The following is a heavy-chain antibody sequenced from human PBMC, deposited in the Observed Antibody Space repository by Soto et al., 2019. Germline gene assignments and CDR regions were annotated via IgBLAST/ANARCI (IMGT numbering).Heavy chain of an antibody. CDR2: ISYDGSKK. CDR1: GFTFSSYG. CDR3: AKDYSARDPFCSGGSCYSGMDV. D-gene: IGHD2-15*01. Sequence: PGGSLRLSCAAPGFTFSSYGMHWVRQAPGKGLEWVAVISYDGSKKYYADSVKGRFTISRDNSKNTLYLQLNSLRAEDTAVYYCAKDYSARDPFCSGGSCYSGMDVWGQGTKVTVSS. V-gene: IGHV3-30*18. J-gene: IGHJ6*02.